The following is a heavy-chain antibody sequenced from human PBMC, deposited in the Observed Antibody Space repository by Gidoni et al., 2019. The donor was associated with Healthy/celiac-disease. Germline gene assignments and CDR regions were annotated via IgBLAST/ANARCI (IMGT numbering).Heavy chain of an antibody. J-gene: IGHJ6*02. CDR1: GFTFSSYS. V-gene: IGHV3-21*01. Sequence: EVQLVESGGGLVKPGGSLSLSCAASGFTFSSYSMNWVRQAPGKGLEWVSSISSSSSYIYYADSVKCRFTISRDNAKNSLYLQMNSLRAEDTAVYYCARDQRFSLDLYYYGMDVWGQGTTVTVSS. D-gene: IGHD3-3*01. CDR3: ARDQRFSLDLYYYGMDV. CDR2: ISSSSSYI.